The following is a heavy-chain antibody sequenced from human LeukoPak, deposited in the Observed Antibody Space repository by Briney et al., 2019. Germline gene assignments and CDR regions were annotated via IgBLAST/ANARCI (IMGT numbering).Heavy chain of an antibody. CDR2: ISYDGSNK. Sequence: GGSLRLSCAASGFTFSSYAMHWVRQAPGKGLEWVAVISYDGSNKYYADSVKGRFTISRDNAKNSLDLQMSSLRDEDTAVYYCARDLVWSSGSYYIDHWGQGTPVTVSS. V-gene: IGHV3-30-3*01. CDR3: ARDLVWSSGSYYIDH. J-gene: IGHJ4*02. D-gene: IGHD6-19*01. CDR1: GFTFSSYA.